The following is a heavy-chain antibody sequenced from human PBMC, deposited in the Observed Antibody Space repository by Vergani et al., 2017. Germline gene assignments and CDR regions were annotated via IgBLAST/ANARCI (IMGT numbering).Heavy chain of an antibody. CDR2: MYHSGST. J-gene: IGHJ5*02. Sequence: QLHLQESGPGLVKPSETLSLTCSVSGGSMSGYYWSWIRQPPGKELEWIGYMYHSGSTNYNPSLETRVTISGDTSKNQFSLKLNSVTAADTAVYYCGRVADFYGLGSRLLDLWGQGILVTVSS. D-gene: IGHD3-10*01. CDR3: GRVADFYGLGSRLLDL. V-gene: IGHV4-59*01. CDR1: GGSMSGYY.